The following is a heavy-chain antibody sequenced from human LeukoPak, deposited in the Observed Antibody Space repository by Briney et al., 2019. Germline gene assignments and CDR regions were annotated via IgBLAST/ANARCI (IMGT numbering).Heavy chain of an antibody. Sequence: SQTLSLTCTVSGGSISSGDYYWSWIRQPPGKGLEWIGYIYYSGSTYYNPSLKSRVTISVDTSKNQFSLKLSSVTAADTAVYYCAREADVRGNHYFDYWGQGTLVTVSS. CDR2: IYYSGST. CDR3: AREADVRGNHYFDY. D-gene: IGHD3-16*01. V-gene: IGHV4-30-4*01. J-gene: IGHJ4*02. CDR1: GGSISSGDYY.